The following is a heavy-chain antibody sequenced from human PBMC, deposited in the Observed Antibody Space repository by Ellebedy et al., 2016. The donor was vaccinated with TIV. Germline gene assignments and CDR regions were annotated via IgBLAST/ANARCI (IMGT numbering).Heavy chain of an antibody. D-gene: IGHD6-6*01. CDR2: ISGSGGST. V-gene: IGHV3-23*01. CDR3: AREEYSSSSFGVEDY. J-gene: IGHJ4*02. Sequence: GESLKISCAASGFTVSSNYMSWVRQAPGKGLEWVSAISGSGGSTYYADSVKGRFTISRDNSKNTLYLQMNSLRDEDTAVYYCAREEYSSSSFGVEDYWGQGTLVTVSS. CDR1: GFTVSSNY.